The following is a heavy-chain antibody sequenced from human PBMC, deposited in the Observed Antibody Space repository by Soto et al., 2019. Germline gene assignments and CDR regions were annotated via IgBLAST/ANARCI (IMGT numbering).Heavy chain of an antibody. J-gene: IGHJ4*02. CDR1: GFTFSSYG. V-gene: IGHV3-30*03. D-gene: IGHD1-7*01. CDR2: ISYDGSNK. CDR3: ANEGGELELFDY. Sequence: QVQLVESGGGVVQPGRSLRLSCAASGFTFSSYGMHWVRQAPGKGLEWVAVISYDGSNKYYADSVKGRFTISRDNSKXXXXXXXXXXXXXXTAVYYCANEGGELELFDYWGQGTLVTVSS.